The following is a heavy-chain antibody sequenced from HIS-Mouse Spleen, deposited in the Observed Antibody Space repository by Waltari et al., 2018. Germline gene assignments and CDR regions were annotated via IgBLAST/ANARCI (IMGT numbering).Heavy chain of an antibody. CDR2: IRSSSSTI. Sequence: EVQLVESGGGLVQLGGSLRLSGAASGFTYSSYRLNGVRQAPGKGLEWLSYIRSSSSTIYYADSVKGRFTISRDNAKNSLYLQMNSLRAEDTAVYYCARDLGNWFDPWGQGTLVTVSS. V-gene: IGHV3-48*01. CDR1: GFTYSSYR. J-gene: IGHJ5*02. CDR3: ARDLGNWFDP.